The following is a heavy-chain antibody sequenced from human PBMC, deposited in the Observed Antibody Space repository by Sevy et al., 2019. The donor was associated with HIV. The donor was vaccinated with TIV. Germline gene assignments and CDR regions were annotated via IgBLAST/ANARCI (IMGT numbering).Heavy chain of an antibody. CDR2: INDSGIT. V-gene: IGHV4-34*01. D-gene: IGHD2-2*01. CDR1: GGSFSGYY. Sequence: SETLSLTCTVHGGSFSGYYWSWIRESPGKGLEWIGEINDSGITNYNPSLKSRVTISVDTSKKEFSLRLSSVTAADTAVYYCARSPPVVVVPGAPSWFDPWGQGTLVTVSS. CDR3: ARSPPVVVVPGAPSWFDP. J-gene: IGHJ5*02.